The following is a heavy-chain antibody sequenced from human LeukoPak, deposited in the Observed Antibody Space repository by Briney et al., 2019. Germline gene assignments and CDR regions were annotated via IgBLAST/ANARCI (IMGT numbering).Heavy chain of an antibody. CDR3: ARRVRSADYRLDY. CDR1: GGSFTIYS. J-gene: IGHJ4*02. D-gene: IGHD4-11*01. CDR2: ISPSGNT. Sequence: SETLSLTCAVYGGSFTIYSWTWIRQPPGKSLEWVGEISPSGNTQYNPSLKSRVTIPLDASKSQFYLKLNSVTAADTAVYYCARRVRSADYRLDYWGQGTLVTVSS. V-gene: IGHV4-34*01.